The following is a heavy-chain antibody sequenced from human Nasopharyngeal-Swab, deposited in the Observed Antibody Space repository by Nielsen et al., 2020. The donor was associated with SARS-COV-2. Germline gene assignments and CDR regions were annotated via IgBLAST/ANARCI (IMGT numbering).Heavy chain of an antibody. D-gene: IGHD3-10*01. V-gene: IGHV3-11*01. CDR3: AREKGYQVLLDYYYHGLDV. J-gene: IGHJ6*02. CDR2: INGSGTRA. Sequence: GVSLTLSCAASGFTFSDYYMAWIRQVPRKGLGWVSYINGSGTRADSADPVKGRFSISRDNANNLLYLQMHSLRGEDTAVYYCAREKGYQVLLDYYYHGLDVWGHGTAVIVSS. CDR1: GFTFSDYY.